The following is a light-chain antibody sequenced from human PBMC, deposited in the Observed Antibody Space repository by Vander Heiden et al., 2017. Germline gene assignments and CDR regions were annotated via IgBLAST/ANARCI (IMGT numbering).Light chain of an antibody. CDR1: QSISSW. CDR3: QQYNSYSET. Sequence: DIQMPQSPSTLSASVGDRVTITCRASQSISSWLAWYQQKPGKAPKLLIYDASSLERGVPSRFSGSGSGTEFTLTISSLQPDDFATYYCQQYNSYSETFGQGTKVEIK. CDR2: DAS. V-gene: IGKV1-5*01. J-gene: IGKJ1*01.